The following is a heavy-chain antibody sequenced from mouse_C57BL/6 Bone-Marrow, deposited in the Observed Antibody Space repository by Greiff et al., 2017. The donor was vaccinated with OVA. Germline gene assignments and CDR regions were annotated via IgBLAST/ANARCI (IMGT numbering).Heavy chain of an antibody. D-gene: IGHD4-1*01. Sequence: QVQLQQSGAELVRPGSSVKLSCKASGYTFTSYWMDWVKQRPGQGLEWIGNIYPSDSETHYNQKFKDKATLTVDKSSSTAYMQLSSLTSEDSAVYYCARGSWDWFAYWGQGTLVTVSA. CDR3: ARGSWDWFAY. CDR1: GYTFTSYW. V-gene: IGHV1-61*01. CDR2: IYPSDSET. J-gene: IGHJ3*01.